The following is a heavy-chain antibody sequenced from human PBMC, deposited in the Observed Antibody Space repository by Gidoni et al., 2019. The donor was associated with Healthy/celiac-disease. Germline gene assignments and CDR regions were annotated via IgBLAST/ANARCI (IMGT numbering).Heavy chain of an antibody. Sequence: EVQLVESGGGLVQPGRSLRLSCAASGFTFDAYSMHWVRQAPGKGLEWVSGISWNSGSIGYADSVKGRFTISRDNAKNSLYLQMNSLRAEDTALYYCAKDGGDCSSTSCYGSYYYYGMDVWGQGTTVTVSS. CDR2: ISWNSGSI. V-gene: IGHV3-9*01. J-gene: IGHJ6*02. D-gene: IGHD2-2*01. CDR3: AKDGGDCSSTSCYGSYYYYGMDV. CDR1: GFTFDAYS.